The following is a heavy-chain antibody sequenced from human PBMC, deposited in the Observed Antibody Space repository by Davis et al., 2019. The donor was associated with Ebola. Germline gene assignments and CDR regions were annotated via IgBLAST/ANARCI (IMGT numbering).Heavy chain of an antibody. V-gene: IGHV3-23*01. Sequence: ETLSLTCAVSGDSISSRNWWSWVRQAPGKGLEWVSAITSSGGTTYYADSVKGRFTISRDNSRNTLYLQMTSLRVDDTAVYYCAKGGSGWPSDYSYDTDVWGNGTTVTVSS. J-gene: IGHJ6*04. CDR2: ITSSGGTT. CDR1: GDSISSRN. D-gene: IGHD6-19*01. CDR3: AKGGSGWPSDYSYDTDV.